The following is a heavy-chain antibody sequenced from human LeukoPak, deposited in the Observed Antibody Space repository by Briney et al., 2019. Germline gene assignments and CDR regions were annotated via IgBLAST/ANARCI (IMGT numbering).Heavy chain of an antibody. J-gene: IGHJ3*02. D-gene: IGHD1-26*01. CDR1: XG. CDR2: INWNGGST. V-gene: IGHV3-20*03. CDR3: ARGGSYLSAFDI. Sequence: XGMSWVRHARGKGLEWVSGINWNGGSTGYADSVKGRFTISRHNAKNSLYLQMNSLRAEDTAVYYCARGGSYLSAFDIWGQGTMVTVSS.